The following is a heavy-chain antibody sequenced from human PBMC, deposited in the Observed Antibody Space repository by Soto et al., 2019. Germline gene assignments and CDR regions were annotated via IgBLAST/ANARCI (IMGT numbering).Heavy chain of an antibody. Sequence: GGSLRLSCAASGFTVSSNYMSWVRQAPGKGLEWVSVIYSGGSTYYADSVKGRFTISRDNSKNTLYLQMNSLRAEDTAVYYCAGGGTEVFVAFDIWGQGTMVTVSS. CDR1: GFTVSSNY. CDR3: AGGGTEVFVAFDI. V-gene: IGHV3-66*01. J-gene: IGHJ3*02. CDR2: IYSGGST. D-gene: IGHD2-15*01.